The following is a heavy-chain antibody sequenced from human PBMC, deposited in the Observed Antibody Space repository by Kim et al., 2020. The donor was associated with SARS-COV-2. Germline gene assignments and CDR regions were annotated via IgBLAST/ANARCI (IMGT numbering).Heavy chain of an antibody. CDR3: ARDRIPAGYSRSKYYYYYGMDV. J-gene: IGHJ6*02. CDR2: ISYDGSNK. CDR1: GFTFSSYA. Sequence: GGSLRLSCAASGFTFSSYAMHWVRQAPGKGLEWVAVISYDGSNKYYADSVKGRFTISRDNSKNTLYLQMNSLRAEDTAVYYCARDRIPAGYSRSKYYYYYGMDVWGQGTTVTVSS. V-gene: IGHV3-30*04. D-gene: IGHD6-13*01.